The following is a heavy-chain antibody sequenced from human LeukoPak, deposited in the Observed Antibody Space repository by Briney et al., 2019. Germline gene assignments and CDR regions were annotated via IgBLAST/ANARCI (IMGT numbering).Heavy chain of an antibody. CDR2: IYTSGST. V-gene: IGHV4-4*07. CDR3: ARVDYDSSGYPFDY. D-gene: IGHD3-22*01. CDR1: GGSISSYY. Sequence: SETLSLTCTVYGGSISSYYWSWIRQPAGKGLEWIGRIYTSGSTNYNPSLKSRVTMSVDTSKNQFSLKLSSVTAADTAVYYCARVDYDSSGYPFDYWGQGTLVTVSS. J-gene: IGHJ4*02.